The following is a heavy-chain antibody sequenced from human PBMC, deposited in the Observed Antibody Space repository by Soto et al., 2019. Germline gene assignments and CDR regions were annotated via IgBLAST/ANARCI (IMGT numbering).Heavy chain of an antibody. CDR3: DRDLHPGVTMVRGAVGGMDV. CDR2: IIPIFGTA. Sequence: QVQLVQSGAEVKKPGSSVKVSCKASGGTFSSYAISWVRQAPGQGLEWMGGIIPIFGTANYAQKFQGRVTITADESTSTAYMELSSLRSDFTAGYCDDRDLHPGVTMVRGAVGGMDVWGQGTTVTVSS. V-gene: IGHV1-69*01. D-gene: IGHD3-10*01. CDR1: GGTFSSYA. J-gene: IGHJ6*02.